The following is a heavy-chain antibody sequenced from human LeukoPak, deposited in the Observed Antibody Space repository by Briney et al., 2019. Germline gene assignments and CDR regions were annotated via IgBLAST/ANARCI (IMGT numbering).Heavy chain of an antibody. CDR1: GSTFSSYA. J-gene: IGHJ3*02. CDR2: IIPIFGTA. D-gene: IGHD2-2*01. Sequence: PGASVKVSCKAAGSTFSSYAISWVRQAPGQGLEWMGGIIPIFGTANYAQKFQGRVTITTDESTSTAYMELSSLRSEDTAVYYCATASDIVVVPYAFDIWGQGTMVTVSS. V-gene: IGHV1-69*05. CDR3: ATASDIVVVPYAFDI.